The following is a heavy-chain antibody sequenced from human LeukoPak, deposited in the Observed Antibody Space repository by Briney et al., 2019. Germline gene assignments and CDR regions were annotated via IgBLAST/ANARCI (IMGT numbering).Heavy chain of an antibody. J-gene: IGHJ4*02. D-gene: IGHD2-8*01. V-gene: IGHV4-59*01. Sequence: KPSETLSLTCTVSGGSISSYYWSWIRQPPGKGLEWIGYIYHSGSTSYNPSLKSRVSISVDTSKNQFSLKLSSVTAADTAVYYCARDCTLAYWGQGTLVTVSS. CDR3: ARDCTLAY. CDR2: IYHSGST. CDR1: GGSISSYY.